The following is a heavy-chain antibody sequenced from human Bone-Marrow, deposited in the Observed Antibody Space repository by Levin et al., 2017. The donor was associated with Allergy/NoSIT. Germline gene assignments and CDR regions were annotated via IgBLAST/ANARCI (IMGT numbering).Heavy chain of an antibody. D-gene: IGHD3-10*01. Sequence: PGGSLRLSCAASGFTFSSYGMHWVRQAPGKGLEWVAVIWYDGSNKYYADSVKGRFTISRDNSKNTLYLQINSLRAEDTAVYYCARERASMVRGVIITENHPGVPHDAFDIWGQGTMVTVSS. V-gene: IGHV3-33*01. J-gene: IGHJ3*02. CDR1: GFTFSSYG. CDR2: IWYDGSNK. CDR3: ARERASMVRGVIITENHPGVPHDAFDI.